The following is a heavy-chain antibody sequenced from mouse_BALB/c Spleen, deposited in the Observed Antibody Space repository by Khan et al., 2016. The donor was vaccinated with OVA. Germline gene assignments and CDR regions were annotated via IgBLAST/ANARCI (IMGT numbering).Heavy chain of an antibody. CDR3: APRDEFVAGIAY. CDR2: IYWDDDK. V-gene: IGHV8-12*01. CDR1: GFSLSSSGMG. J-gene: IGHJ3*01. Sequence: QVTLKESGPGILQPSQTLSLTCSFSGFSLSSSGMGVSWIRQPSGKGLEWLAHIYWDDDKRYNLSLKSRLTNFKDTSSKQVFLRNTSVDTADTATSSSAPRDEFVAGIAYLGQRTLVTVSA.